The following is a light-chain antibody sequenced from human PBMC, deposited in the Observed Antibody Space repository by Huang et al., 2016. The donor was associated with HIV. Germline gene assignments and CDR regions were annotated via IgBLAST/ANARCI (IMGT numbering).Light chain of an antibody. J-gene: IGKJ5*01. CDR3: QQYNNWPPEIT. Sequence: EIVMTQSPATLSVSPGERATLSCRASKSVSSKLAWYHQKPGQAPRLPIYGASTRATGIPARFSGSGSGTEFTLTISSLQSVDFAVYYCQQYNNWPPEITFGQGTRLEIK. CDR2: GAS. V-gene: IGKV3-15*01. CDR1: KSVSSK.